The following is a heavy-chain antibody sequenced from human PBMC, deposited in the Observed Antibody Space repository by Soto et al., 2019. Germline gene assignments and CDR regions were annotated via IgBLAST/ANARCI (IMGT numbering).Heavy chain of an antibody. V-gene: IGHV4-34*01. D-gene: IGHD2-15*01. CDR2: INHSGST. J-gene: IGHJ6*02. Sequence: SETLSLTCAVYGGSFSGYYWSWIRQPPGKGLEWIGEINHSGSTNYNPSLKSRVTISVDTSKNQFSLKLSSVTAADTAVYYCARGDIVVVVAATRASYYYYGMDGWGQGTTVTVSS. CDR3: ARGDIVVVVAATRASYYYYGMDG. CDR1: GGSFSGYY.